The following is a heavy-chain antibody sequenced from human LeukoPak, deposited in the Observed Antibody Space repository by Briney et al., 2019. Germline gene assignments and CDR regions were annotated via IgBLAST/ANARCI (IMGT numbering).Heavy chain of an antibody. Sequence: GGSLRLSCAASGFTFSSYAMHWVRQAPGKGLEWVAVIPYDGSNKYYADSVKGRFTISRDNSKNTLYLQMNSLRAEDTAVYYCARVGAAAGRLPNNWFDPWGQGTLVTVSS. J-gene: IGHJ5*02. CDR3: ARVGAAAGRLPNNWFDP. CDR1: GFTFSSYA. D-gene: IGHD6-13*01. V-gene: IGHV3-30*01. CDR2: IPYDGSNK.